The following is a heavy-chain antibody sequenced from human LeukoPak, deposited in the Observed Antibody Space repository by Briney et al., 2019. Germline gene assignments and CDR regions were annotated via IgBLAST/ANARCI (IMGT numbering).Heavy chain of an antibody. J-gene: IGHJ4*02. CDR1: GFTFSRYW. V-gene: IGHV3-74*01. CDR3: VRAWDY. D-gene: IGHD1-26*01. Sequence: GGSPRLSCAASGFTFSRYWMYWVRQAPGKGLLWVSHIDSDGSITNYADSVKGRFTVSRDNAKNTVYLQMDSLRAEDTAVYYCVRAWDYWGQGTLVTVSS. CDR2: IDSDGSIT.